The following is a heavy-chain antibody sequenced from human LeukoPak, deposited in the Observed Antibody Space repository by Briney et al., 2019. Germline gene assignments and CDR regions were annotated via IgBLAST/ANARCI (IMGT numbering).Heavy chain of an antibody. CDR1: GFTFSSYS. D-gene: IGHD5-18*01. CDR2: ISSSSSYI. CDR3: ARGLQLWLPPANYYFDY. Sequence: GGSLRLSCAASGFTFSSYSMNWVRQAPGKGLEWVSSISSSSSYIYYADSVKGRFTISRDNAKNSLYLQMNSLRSEDTAVYYCARGLQLWLPPANYYFDYWGQGTLVTVSS. V-gene: IGHV3-21*04. J-gene: IGHJ4*02.